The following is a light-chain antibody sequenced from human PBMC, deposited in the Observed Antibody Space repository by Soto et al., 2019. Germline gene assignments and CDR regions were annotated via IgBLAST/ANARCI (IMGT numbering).Light chain of an antibody. CDR1: SSNIGAGYD. CDR3: KSFDTNLRGSV. Sequence: QTVVTQPPSVSGAPGQRVTISCSGTSSNIGAGYDVHWYHQLPGTAPKLLIFGNNNRPSGVPARFSASRSGTSASLAITGRQAEDEAEYYCKSFDTNLRGSVFGGGTKLTV. V-gene: IGLV1-40*01. CDR2: GNN. J-gene: IGLJ3*02.